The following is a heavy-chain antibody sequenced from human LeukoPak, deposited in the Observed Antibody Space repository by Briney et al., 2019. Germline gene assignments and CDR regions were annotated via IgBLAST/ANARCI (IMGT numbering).Heavy chain of an antibody. CDR2: IRSRSYHETT. V-gene: IGHV3-49*04. CDR1: GFMIDEYA. Sequence: GGSLTLSCTASGFMIDEYAMTWVRQAPGRGLEWLGFIRSRSYHETTQYAASVRGRFTISRDDSKSVTYLQMDSLKTEDTAVYFCARDRRDGYNDGYFSLWGRGTLVSVSS. J-gene: IGHJ2*01. CDR3: ARDRRDGYNDGYFSL. D-gene: IGHD5-24*01.